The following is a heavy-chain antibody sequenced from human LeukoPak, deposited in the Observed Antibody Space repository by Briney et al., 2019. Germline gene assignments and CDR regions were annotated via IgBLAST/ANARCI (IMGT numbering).Heavy chain of an antibody. CDR3: ARGSRSIAARRYYYYYMDV. CDR1: GGSFSGYY. V-gene: IGHV4-34*01. D-gene: IGHD6-6*01. CDR2: INHSGST. Sequence: PSETLSLTCAVYGGSFSGYYWSWIRQPPGKGLEWMGEINHSGSTNYNPSLKSRVTISVDTSKNQFSLKLSSVTAADTAVYYCARGSRSIAARRYYYYYMDVWGKGTTVTVSS. J-gene: IGHJ6*03.